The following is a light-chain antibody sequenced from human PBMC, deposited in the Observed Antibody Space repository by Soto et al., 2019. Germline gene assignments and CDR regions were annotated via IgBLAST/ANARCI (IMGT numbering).Light chain of an antibody. Sequence: QSVLTQPPSASGTPGQSLTISCSGSTSNIGSNTVNWYQQLQGTAPKLLIYSNNQRPSGVPDRFSGSKSGTSASLAISGPQSEDEADYYCAAWDDSLNGPVFGGGTQLTVL. V-gene: IGLV1-44*01. J-gene: IGLJ2*01. CDR1: TSNIGSNT. CDR2: SNN. CDR3: AAWDDSLNGPV.